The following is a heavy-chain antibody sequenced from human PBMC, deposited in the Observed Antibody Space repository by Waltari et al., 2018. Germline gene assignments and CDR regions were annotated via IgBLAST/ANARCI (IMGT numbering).Heavy chain of an antibody. V-gene: IGHV1-2*02. CDR1: GYPFTGYS. D-gene: IGHD2-21*01. Sequence: QVQLVQSGAEVKKPGASVKVSCKASGYPFTGYSMHWVRQAPGQGLEWMGWINPNSGGTNYAQKFQGRVTMTRDTSISTAYMELSRLRSDDTAVYYCARKPLVIAIPFDYWGQGTLVTVSS. CDR3: ARKPLVIAIPFDY. CDR2: INPNSGGT. J-gene: IGHJ4*02.